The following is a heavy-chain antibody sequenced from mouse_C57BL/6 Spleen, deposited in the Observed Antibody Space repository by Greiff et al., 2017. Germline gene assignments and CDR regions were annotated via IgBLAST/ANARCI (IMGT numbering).Heavy chain of an antibody. CDR1: GYTFTSYW. J-gene: IGHJ1*03. CDR2: INPSNGGT. D-gene: IGHD1-1*01. Sequence: VQLQQSGTELVKPGASVKLSCKASGYTFTSYWMHWVKQRPGQGLEWIGNINPSNGGTNSNEKFKGKATLTVDKSSSTAYMQRSSLTSEDSAVYYCAGGIYYYGSSHWYVDVWGTGTTVTVSS. CDR3: AGGIYYYGSSHWYVDV. V-gene: IGHV1-53*01.